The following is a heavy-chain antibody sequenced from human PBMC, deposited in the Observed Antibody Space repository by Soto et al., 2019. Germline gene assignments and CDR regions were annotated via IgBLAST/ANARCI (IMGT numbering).Heavy chain of an antibody. V-gene: IGHV3-23*01. Sequence: EVQVLDSGGGLVQPGGSQRLSCEASGFTFSNYAMSWVRQAPGKELEWVSTISATGSTLYADSVKDRFTISRDNSKNTVYLQMNFLRAEDTAVYYCAKVSNKWAVAQRGYFDYWGQGTLVTVSS. CDR2: ISATGST. J-gene: IGHJ4*02. CDR1: GFTFSNYA. CDR3: AKVSNKWAVAQRGYFDY. D-gene: IGHD6-19*01.